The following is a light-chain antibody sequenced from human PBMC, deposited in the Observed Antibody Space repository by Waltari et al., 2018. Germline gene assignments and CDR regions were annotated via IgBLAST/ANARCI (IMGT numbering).Light chain of an antibody. CDR3: SSYTANSLVV. J-gene: IGLJ2*01. V-gene: IGLV2-14*03. CDR1: SRDIGGYED. Sequence: QSALTQPASVSGSPGQPTTICVTGSSRDIGGYEDVTCYQQHPAKAHKLLIYDVYKRPSGVSDRFAGSKSGNTASLTISGLQAEDEADYFCSSYTANSLVVFGGGTKVTVL. CDR2: DVY.